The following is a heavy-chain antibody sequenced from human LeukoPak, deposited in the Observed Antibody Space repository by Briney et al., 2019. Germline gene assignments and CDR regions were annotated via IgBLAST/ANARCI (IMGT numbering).Heavy chain of an antibody. CDR2: IYYSGST. CDR3: AREGKDSSGYHDWFDP. CDR1: GGSISSYY. V-gene: IGHV4-59*01. D-gene: IGHD3-22*01. Sequence: PSETLSLTCTVSGGSISSYYWSWIRQPPGKGLEWIGYIYYSGSTNYNPSLKSRVTISVDTSKNQFSLKLSSVTAADTAVYYCAREGKDSSGYHDWFDPWGQGTLVTVSS. J-gene: IGHJ5*02.